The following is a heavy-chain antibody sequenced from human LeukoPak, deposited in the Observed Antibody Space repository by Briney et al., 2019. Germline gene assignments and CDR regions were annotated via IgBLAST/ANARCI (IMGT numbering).Heavy chain of an antibody. V-gene: IGHV1-46*01. Sequence: ASVKVSCKASGYTFTTYYMHWVRQAPGQGLEWMGLINPSGGSTSYAQKFQGRVTMTRDTSTSTVYMELSSLRSEDTAVYYCAGGYCSSNSCYGADAFDIWGQGTVVTVSS. J-gene: IGHJ3*02. CDR3: AGGYCSSNSCYGADAFDI. D-gene: IGHD2-2*01. CDR1: GYTFTTYY. CDR2: INPSGGST.